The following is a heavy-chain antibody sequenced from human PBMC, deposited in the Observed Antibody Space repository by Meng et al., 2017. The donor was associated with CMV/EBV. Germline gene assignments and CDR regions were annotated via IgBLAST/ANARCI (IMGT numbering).Heavy chain of an antibody. CDR1: GGTFSSYA. J-gene: IGHJ5*02. D-gene: IGHD6-19*01. CDR3: AREGWEYYKQWLVGGNWFDP. Sequence: SVKVSCKASGGTFSSYAISWVRQAPGQGLEWMGGIIPIFGTANYAQKLQGRVTMTTDTSTSTAYMELRSLRSDDTAVYYCAREGWEYYKQWLVGGNWFDPWGQGTLVTVSS. V-gene: IGHV1-69*05. CDR2: IIPIFGTA.